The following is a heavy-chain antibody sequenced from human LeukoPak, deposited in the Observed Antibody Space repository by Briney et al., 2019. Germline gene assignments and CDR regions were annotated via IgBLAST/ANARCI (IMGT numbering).Heavy chain of an antibody. CDR3: ARDTIFGVVTTYYFDY. CDR2: INQDGSEE. Sequence: GGSLRLSCAASGFSFSSYWMSWVRQAPGKGPEWLANINQDGSEENYVDSAKGRFTISRDGAKNSLYLQMNSLRAEDTAAYYCARDTIFGVVTTYYFDYWGQGTLVTVSP. CDR1: GFSFSSYW. J-gene: IGHJ4*02. V-gene: IGHV3-7*03. D-gene: IGHD3-3*01.